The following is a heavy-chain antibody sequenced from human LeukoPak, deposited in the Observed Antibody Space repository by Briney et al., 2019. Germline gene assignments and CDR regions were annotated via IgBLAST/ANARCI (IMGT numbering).Heavy chain of an antibody. CDR1: GFTFSSYS. J-gene: IGHJ4*02. CDR2: ISSSSSYI. V-gene: IGHV3-21*01. Sequence: GGSLRLSCAASGFTFSSYSMNWVRQAPGKGLGWVSSISSSSSYIYYADSVKGRFTISRDNAKNSLYLQMNSLRAEDTAVYYCASGEVAPVGYWGQGTLVTVSS. CDR3: ASGEVAPVGY. D-gene: IGHD2-15*01.